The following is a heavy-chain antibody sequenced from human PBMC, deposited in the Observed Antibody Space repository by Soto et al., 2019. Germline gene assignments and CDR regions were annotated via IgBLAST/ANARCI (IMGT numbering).Heavy chain of an antibody. V-gene: IGHV4-30-2*01. CDR3: ARDSRSGYYLEY. J-gene: IGHJ4*02. Sequence: QLQLRESGSGLVKPSQTLSLTCTVSGDSISSGGYSWNWIRQPPGKGLEWIGYIYHSGGTDYNPYLKSRVPITVDSSNNQFSLKLRSVTAADTAVYYCARDSRSGYYLEYWGQGTLVTVSS. CDR2: IYHSGGT. D-gene: IGHD3-22*01. CDR1: GDSISSGGYS.